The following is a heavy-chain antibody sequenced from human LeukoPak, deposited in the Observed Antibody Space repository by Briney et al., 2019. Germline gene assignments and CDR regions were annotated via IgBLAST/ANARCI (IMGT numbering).Heavy chain of an antibody. Sequence: SETLSLTCTVSGGSISSSSSSYYWGWIRQPPGKGLEWIGSVYYSGTTSYNPSLKSRVTISVDTSKKQFSLRLSSVTAADTAVYYCARYCSGNNCYQANDAFDIWGQGTMVTVSS. D-gene: IGHD2-15*01. V-gene: IGHV4-39*01. CDR3: ARYCSGNNCYQANDAFDI. CDR1: GGSISSSSSSYY. CDR2: VYYSGTT. J-gene: IGHJ3*02.